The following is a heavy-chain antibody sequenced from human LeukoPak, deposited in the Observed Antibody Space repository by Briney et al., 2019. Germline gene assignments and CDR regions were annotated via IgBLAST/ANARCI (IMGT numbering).Heavy chain of an antibody. CDR3: ARYYYDSSGYYYPYYFDY. CDR2: INPNSGGT. CDR1: GYTFTNNF. D-gene: IGHD3-22*01. J-gene: IGHJ4*02. Sequence: ASVKVSCKASGYTFTNNFMHWVRQAPGQGLEWMGWINPNSGGTNYAQKFQGRVTMTRDTSISTAYMELSRLRSDDTAVYYCARYYYDSSGYYYPYYFDYWGQGTLVTVSS. V-gene: IGHV1-2*02.